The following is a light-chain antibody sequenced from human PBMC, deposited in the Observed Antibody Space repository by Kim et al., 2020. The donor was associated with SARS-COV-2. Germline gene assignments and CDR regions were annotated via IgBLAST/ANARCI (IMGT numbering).Light chain of an antibody. CDR3: QQYNNWLRT. CDR2: DAS. CDR1: QSVGSK. Sequence: EIVMTQSPATLSVSPGERASLSCRASQSVGSKLAWYQQKLGRAPRLLIYDASTRATGIPARFSGSGSGTEFTLTISSLQSEDFAVYFCQQYNNWLRTFGQGTKVDIK. V-gene: IGKV3-15*01. J-gene: IGKJ1*01.